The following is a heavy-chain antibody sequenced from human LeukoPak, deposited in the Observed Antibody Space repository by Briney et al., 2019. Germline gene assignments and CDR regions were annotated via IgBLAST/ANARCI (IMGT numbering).Heavy chain of an antibody. J-gene: IGHJ4*02. D-gene: IGHD3-10*01. V-gene: IGHV2-5*02. CDR2: IYWDDDK. CDR1: GFSLSTSGVG. Sequence: ESGPTLVKPTQTLTLTCTFSGFSLSTSGVGVGWIREPPEKGLEWLALIYWDDDKRYNPSLKSRLTITKDTSKNQVVLTMTNMDPVDTATYYCPHKKWFGDLYDYWGQGTLVTVSS. CDR3: PHKKWFGDLYDY.